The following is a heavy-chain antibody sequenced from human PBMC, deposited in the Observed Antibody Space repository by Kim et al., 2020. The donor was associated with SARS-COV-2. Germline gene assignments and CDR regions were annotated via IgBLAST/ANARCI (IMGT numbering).Heavy chain of an antibody. Sequence: SETLSLTCAVYGGSFSGYYWSWIRQPPGKGLEWIGEINHSGSTNYNPSLKSRVTISVDTSKNQFSLKLSSVTAADTAVYYCAIRGYYGMDVWGQGTTVTV. V-gene: IGHV4-34*01. J-gene: IGHJ6*02. D-gene: IGHD3-10*01. CDR1: GGSFSGYY. CDR2: INHSGST. CDR3: AIRGYYGMDV.